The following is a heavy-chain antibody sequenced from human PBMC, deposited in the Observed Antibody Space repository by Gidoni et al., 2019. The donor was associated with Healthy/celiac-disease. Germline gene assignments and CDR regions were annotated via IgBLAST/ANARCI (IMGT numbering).Heavy chain of an antibody. V-gene: IGHV4-34*01. CDR3: APRVAAAGTPDFDY. CDR2: INHSGST. D-gene: IGHD6-13*01. Sequence: QVQLQQWGAGLLKPSETLSLTCAVYGGSFSGYYWSWIRQPPGKGLEWIGEINHSGSTNYNPSLKSRVTISVDTSKNQFSLKLSSVTAADTAVYYCAPRVAAAGTPDFDYWGQGTLVTVSS. CDR1: GGSFSGYY. J-gene: IGHJ4*02.